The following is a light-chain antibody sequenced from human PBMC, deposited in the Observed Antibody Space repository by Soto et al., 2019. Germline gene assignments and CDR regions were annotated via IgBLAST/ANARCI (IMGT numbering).Light chain of an antibody. CDR3: QQRSNWPPSIS. J-gene: IGKJ5*01. Sequence: EFVLAQSPGTLSLSPGERANISCRASQSVTTYLAWYQQKPGQAPRLLIYDASDRATGIPARFSGSGSGTDFTLTISSLEPDDFAVYYCQQRSNWPPSISFGQGTRLEIK. CDR2: DAS. V-gene: IGKV3-11*01. CDR1: QSVTTY.